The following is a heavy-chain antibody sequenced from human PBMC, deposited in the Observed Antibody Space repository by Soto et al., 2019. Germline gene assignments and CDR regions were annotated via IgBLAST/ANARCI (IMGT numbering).Heavy chain of an antibody. D-gene: IGHD5-12*01. J-gene: IGHJ6*02. Sequence: QVQLVQSGAEVKKPGASVKVSCKASGYTFTSYYMHWVRQAPGQGLEWMGIINPSGGSTSYAQKFQGRVTMTRDTSTSTVYMELSSLRSEDTAVYYCARDRGVATIGYYYDYGMDVWGQGTTVTVSS. CDR2: INPSGGST. CDR3: ARDRGVATIGYYYDYGMDV. V-gene: IGHV1-46*01. CDR1: GYTFTSYY.